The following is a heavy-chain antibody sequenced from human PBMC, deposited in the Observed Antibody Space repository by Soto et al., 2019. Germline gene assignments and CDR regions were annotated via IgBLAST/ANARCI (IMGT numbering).Heavy chain of an antibody. Sequence: PGGSLILSCAASGFTFSSYSMNWVRQAPGKGLEWVPSISSSSSYIYYADSVKGRFTISRDNAKNSLYLQMNSLRAEDTAVYYCTTDSYMTNIIVRFDYWGHGTLVTVSS. CDR2: ISSSSSYI. D-gene: IGHD4-17*01. CDR1: GFTFSSYS. J-gene: IGHJ4*01. CDR3: TTDSYMTNIIVRFDY. V-gene: IGHV3-21*01.